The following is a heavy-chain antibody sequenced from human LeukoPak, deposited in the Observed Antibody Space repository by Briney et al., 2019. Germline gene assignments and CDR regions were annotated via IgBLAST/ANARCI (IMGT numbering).Heavy chain of an antibody. Sequence: GGSLRLSCAASGFTFSGSAMHWVRQASGKGLEWVGRIRSKANSYATAYAASVKGRFTISRDDSKNIVYLQMNNLRSEDTAVYFCATERPGSRTLDSWGQGTLVTVSS. D-gene: IGHD1-14*01. V-gene: IGHV3-73*01. J-gene: IGHJ4*02. CDR2: IRSKANSYAT. CDR3: ATERPGSRTLDS. CDR1: GFTFSGSA.